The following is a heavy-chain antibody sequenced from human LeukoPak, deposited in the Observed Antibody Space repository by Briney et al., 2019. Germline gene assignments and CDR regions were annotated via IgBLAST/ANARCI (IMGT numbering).Heavy chain of an antibody. J-gene: IGHJ4*02. CDR1: GGSISSYY. D-gene: IGHD1-1*01. Sequence: SETLSLTCTVSGGSISSYYWSWIRQPPGKGLEWIGYIYYSGSTNYNPSLKSRVTISVDTSKNQFSLKLSSVTAADTAVYYCARHSTWNGLYDYWGQGTLVTVSS. CDR2: IYYSGST. CDR3: ARHSTWNGLYDY. V-gene: IGHV4-59*08.